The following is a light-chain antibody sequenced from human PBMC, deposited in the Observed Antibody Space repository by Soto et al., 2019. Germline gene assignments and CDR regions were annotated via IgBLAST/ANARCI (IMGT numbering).Light chain of an antibody. V-gene: IGLV4-69*01. J-gene: IGLJ2*01. CDR1: RGHSSYT. Sequence: QPVLTQSPSASASLGASVKLTCTLSRGHSSYTIAWHQQQPEKGPRYLMKLNNDGSHSKGDGIPDRFSGSSSGAERYLTISSLQSEDEADYYCQTWGTGIRVFGGGTKLTVL. CDR2: LNNDGSH. CDR3: QTWGTGIRV.